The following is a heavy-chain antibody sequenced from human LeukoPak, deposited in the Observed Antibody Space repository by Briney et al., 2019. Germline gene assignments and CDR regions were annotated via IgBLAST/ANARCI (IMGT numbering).Heavy chain of an antibody. CDR2: MYNSGST. V-gene: IGHV4-61*01. J-gene: IGHJ5*02. CDR3: ARVPHFGDYGWFDP. D-gene: IGHD4-17*01. Sequence: SETLSLTCSVSGFSINSGYYWGWIRQPPGKGLEWIGYMYNSGSTNYNPSLKSRVTISIDTSKNQFSLKLSSVTAADTAVYYCARVPHFGDYGWFDPWGQGSLVTVSS. CDR1: GFSINSGYY.